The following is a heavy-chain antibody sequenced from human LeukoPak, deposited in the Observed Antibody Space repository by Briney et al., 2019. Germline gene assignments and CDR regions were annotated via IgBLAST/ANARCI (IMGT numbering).Heavy chain of an antibody. D-gene: IGHD5-12*01. J-gene: IGHJ4*02. CDR1: GFTFNSYA. Sequence: GGSLRLSCAASGFTFNSYAMSWVRQAPGKGLEWVSAISGSGGSTYYADSVKGRFTISRDNSKNTLYLQMNSLRAEDTAVYYCAKDRWIHVSPATSQGYWGQGTLVTVSS. CDR2: ISGSGGST. V-gene: IGHV3-23*01. CDR3: AKDRWIHVSPATSQGY.